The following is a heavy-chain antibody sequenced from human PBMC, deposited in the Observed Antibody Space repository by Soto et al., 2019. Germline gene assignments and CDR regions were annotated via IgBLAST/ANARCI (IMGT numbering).Heavy chain of an antibody. D-gene: IGHD6-13*01. CDR2: IYYSGST. CDR1: GGSISSSSYY. V-gene: IGHV4-39*01. Sequence: QLQLQESGPGLVKPSETLSLTCTVSGGSISSSSYYCGWIRQPPGKGLEWIGSIYYSGSTYYNPSLKSRVPISVETSKNQFSLKLSSVTAADTAVYYCAREGGIAAYFDYWGQGTLVTVSS. CDR3: AREGGIAAYFDY. J-gene: IGHJ4*02.